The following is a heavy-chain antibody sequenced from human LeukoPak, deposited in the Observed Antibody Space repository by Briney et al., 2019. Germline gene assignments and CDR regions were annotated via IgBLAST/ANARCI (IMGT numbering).Heavy chain of an antibody. Sequence: PSETLSLTCTVSGGSISSSSYYWGWIRQPPGKGLEWIGSIYYSGSTYYNPSLKSRVTISVDTSKNQFSLKLSSVTAADTAVYYCARGIAAAGTCWFDPWGQGTLVTVSS. CDR3: ARGIAAAGTCWFDP. CDR1: GGSISSSSYY. D-gene: IGHD6-13*01. J-gene: IGHJ5*02. CDR2: IYYSGST. V-gene: IGHV4-39*01.